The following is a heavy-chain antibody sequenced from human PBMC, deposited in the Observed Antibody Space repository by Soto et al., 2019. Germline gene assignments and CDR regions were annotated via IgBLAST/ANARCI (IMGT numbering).Heavy chain of an antibody. Sequence: EVQLLDSGGGLVQPGGSLRLSCAASVFTFSDYAMSWLRQPPGKGLEWGSAISGSGDRTYYADSVKGRFTISRDNSKNTLYLQMNSLRAEDSAVYYCVRERSGYSYADSWGQGTLVTVSS. CDR3: VRERSGYSYADS. CDR1: VFTFSDYA. V-gene: IGHV3-23*01. J-gene: IGHJ4*02. D-gene: IGHD5-18*01. CDR2: ISGSGDRT.